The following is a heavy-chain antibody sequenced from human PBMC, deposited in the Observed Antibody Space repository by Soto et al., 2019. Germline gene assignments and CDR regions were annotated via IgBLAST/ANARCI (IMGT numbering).Heavy chain of an antibody. D-gene: IGHD6-19*01. J-gene: IGHJ6*02. CDR3: ARLPGPLVAVLYIYPLDGREAMSDVDV. V-gene: IGHV3-30-3*01. CDR2: VSFDGSNK. CDR1: GFTFNYYP. Sequence: QLVESGGGVVQPGGSLRLSCAASGFTFNYYPMHWVRQAPGKGLEWVAVVSFDGSNKYYADSVKGRFTISKDNSKNTLYLQMNSLRREDTAVYYCARLPGPLVAVLYIYPLDGREAMSDVDVWGQGTTGTVSS.